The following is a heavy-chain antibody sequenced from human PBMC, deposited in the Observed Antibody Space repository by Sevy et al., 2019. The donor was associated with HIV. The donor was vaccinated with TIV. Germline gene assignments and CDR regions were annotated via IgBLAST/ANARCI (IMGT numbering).Heavy chain of an antibody. CDR1: GYTFTGYY. J-gene: IGHJ4*02. Sequence: ASVKVSCKASGYTFTGYYMHWMRQAPGQGLEWMGWINPDSGGPIYSPKFQGRVTLTRDTSISTAYMDLSRLQSDDTAVYYCVRDDRDGYFEYWGQGTLVTVS. V-gene: IGHV1-2*02. CDR3: VRDDRDGYFEY. CDR2: INPDSGGP.